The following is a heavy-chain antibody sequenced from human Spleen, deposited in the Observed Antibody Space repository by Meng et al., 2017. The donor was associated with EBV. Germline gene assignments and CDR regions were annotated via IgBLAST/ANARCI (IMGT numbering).Heavy chain of an antibody. CDR1: GGSFSSHS. CDR3: ARLNDYSSGSTS. J-gene: IGHJ5*02. Sequence: QLQLVQSGAEVKKPGSSMKVSCKASGGSFSSHSFSWVRQAPGQGLEWMAGITAIFGTSNYAQKFQDRVTISADESTTTVYLELSSLRSEDTAVYYCARLNDYSSGSTSWGQGTLVTVSS. D-gene: IGHD6-19*01. V-gene: IGHV1-69*01. CDR2: ITAIFGTS.